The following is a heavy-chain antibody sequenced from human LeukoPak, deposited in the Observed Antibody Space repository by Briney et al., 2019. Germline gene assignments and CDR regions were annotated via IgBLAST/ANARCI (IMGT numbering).Heavy chain of an antibody. V-gene: IGHV4-59*08. CDR3: ARLHYDFWSGAGDAFDI. Sequence: SETLSLTCTVSGGSISSYYWSWIWQPPGKGLEWIGYIYYSGSTNYNPSLKSRVTISADTSKNQFSLKLSSVTAADTAVYYCARLHYDFWSGAGDAFDIWGQGTMVTVSS. J-gene: IGHJ3*02. CDR2: IYYSGST. D-gene: IGHD3-3*01. CDR1: GGSISSYY.